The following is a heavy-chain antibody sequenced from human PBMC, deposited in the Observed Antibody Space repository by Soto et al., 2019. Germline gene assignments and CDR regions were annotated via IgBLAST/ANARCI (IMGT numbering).Heavy chain of an antibody. Sequence: GGSLRLSCAASGFTFSSYAMSWVRQAPGKGLEWVSAISGSGGSTYYADSVKGRFTISRDNSKNTLYLQMNSLRAEDTAVYYCAKDGDYIWGSYRYTSTSYFDYWGQGTLVTVSS. D-gene: IGHD3-16*02. J-gene: IGHJ4*02. CDR3: AKDGDYIWGSYRYTSTSYFDY. V-gene: IGHV3-23*01. CDR2: ISGSGGST. CDR1: GFTFSSYA.